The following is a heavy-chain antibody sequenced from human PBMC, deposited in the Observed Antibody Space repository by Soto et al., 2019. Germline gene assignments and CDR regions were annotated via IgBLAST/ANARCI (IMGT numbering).Heavy chain of an antibody. Sequence: GGSLRLSCAASGFTFSSYWMHWVRQAPGKGLVWVSRINSDGSSTSYADSVKGRFTISTDNAKNTLYLQMNSLRAEDTAVYYCARAKGYYGMDVWGQGTTVTVSS. CDR3: ARAKGYYGMDV. CDR1: GFTFSSYW. J-gene: IGHJ6*02. V-gene: IGHV3-74*01. CDR2: INSDGSST.